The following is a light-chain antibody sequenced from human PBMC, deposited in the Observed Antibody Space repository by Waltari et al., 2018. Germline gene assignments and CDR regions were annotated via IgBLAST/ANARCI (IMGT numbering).Light chain of an antibody. CDR2: HIT. J-gene: IGLJ2*01. CDR3: ASQSTSSVVV. V-gene: IGLV2-14*03. Sequence: QSALTQPASVSGSPGESITISCAGTSSDIGGYNYVSWDQQHSGRAPKLIISHITKRPSGCYHRFSGSKSGNTASLTISGLQAEDEADYYCASQSTSSVVVFGGGTSLTVL. CDR1: SSDIGGYNY.